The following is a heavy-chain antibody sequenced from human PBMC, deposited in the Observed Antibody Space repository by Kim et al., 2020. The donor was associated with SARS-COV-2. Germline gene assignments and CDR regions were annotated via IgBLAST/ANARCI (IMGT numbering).Heavy chain of an antibody. CDR1: GFTVSSNY. V-gene: IGHV3-66*01. CDR2: IYSGDKT. D-gene: IGHD6-13*01. Sequence: GGSLRLSCAASGFTVSSNYMSWLRQAPGKGLEWLSVIYSGDKTYYVESVKSRLTISRDNSKNTLYLQMSSLRGEDTAVYYCATNLAAAGVVWGQGTLVTV. CDR3: ATNLAAAGVV. J-gene: IGHJ4*02.